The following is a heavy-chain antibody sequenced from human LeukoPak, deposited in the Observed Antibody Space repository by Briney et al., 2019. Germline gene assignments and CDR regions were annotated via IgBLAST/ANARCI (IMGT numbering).Heavy chain of an antibody. CDR2: ISYDGSNK. CDR1: GFSFSSYG. V-gene: IGHV3-30*03. D-gene: IGHD3-16*01. Sequence: GGSLRLSCAASGFSFSSYGMHWVRQAPGKGLEWVAVISYDGSNKYYADSVKGRFTISRDNSKNTLYVQMSSLRAEDTAVYYCARSNNGRWGYCDYWGQGSLVTVSS. CDR3: ARSNNGRWGYCDY. J-gene: IGHJ4*02.